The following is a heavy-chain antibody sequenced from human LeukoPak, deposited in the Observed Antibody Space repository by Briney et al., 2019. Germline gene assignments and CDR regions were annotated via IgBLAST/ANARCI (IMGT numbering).Heavy chain of an antibody. V-gene: IGHV4-61*09. D-gene: IGHD3-10*01. Sequence: SETLSLTCTVSGGSISSGSYYWSWIRQPAGKGLEWIGHIYTSGSTNYNPSLKSRVTMSVDTSKNQFSLKLSSVTAADTAVYYCARESYRMGSYYFDYWGQGTLVTVSS. J-gene: IGHJ4*02. CDR3: ARESYRMGSYYFDY. CDR2: IYTSGST. CDR1: GGSISSGSYY.